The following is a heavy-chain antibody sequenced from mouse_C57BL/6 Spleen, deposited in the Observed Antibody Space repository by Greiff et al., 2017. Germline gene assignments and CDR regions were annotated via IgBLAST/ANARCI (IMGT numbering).Heavy chain of an antibody. J-gene: IGHJ3*01. CDR2: IDPKNGDT. V-gene: IGHV1-18*01. Sequence: VQLQQSGPELVKPGASVKIPCKASGYTFTDYNMDWVKQSHEKSLEWIGDIDPKNGDTIYNQKFKGKATLTVDTSSSTAYMKLRSLTSEDTAVYDCARRYGSSDEDWFAYWGQGTPVTVSA. D-gene: IGHD1-1*02. CDR1: GYTFTDYN. CDR3: ARRYGSSDEDWFAY.